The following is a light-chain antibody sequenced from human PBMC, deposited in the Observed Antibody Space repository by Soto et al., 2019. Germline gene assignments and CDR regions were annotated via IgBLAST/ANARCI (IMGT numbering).Light chain of an antibody. CDR1: SSNIGAGYD. V-gene: IGLV1-40*01. CDR2: GNS. Sequence: QSVLTQPPSVSGAPGQRVTISCTGSSSNIGAGYDVHWYQQLPGTAPKLLIYGNSNRPSGVPDRFSGSKSGTSASLAITGLQAEDGADYYCQSYDSSLSGSHVVFGGGTKVTVL. CDR3: QSYDSSLSGSHVV. J-gene: IGLJ2*01.